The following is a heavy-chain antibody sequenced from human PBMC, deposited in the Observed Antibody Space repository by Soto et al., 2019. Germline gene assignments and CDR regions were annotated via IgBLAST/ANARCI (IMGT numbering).Heavy chain of an antibody. Sequence: SETQSLTCTVSGGSISSYYWSWIRQPPGKGLEWIGYIYYSGSTNYNPSLKSRVTISVDTSKNQFSLKLSSVTAADTAVYYCARGVGYDFWSGYLYYFDYWGQGTLVTVSS. J-gene: IGHJ4*02. D-gene: IGHD3-3*01. V-gene: IGHV4-59*01. CDR2: IYYSGST. CDR3: ARGVGYDFWSGYLYYFDY. CDR1: GGSISSYY.